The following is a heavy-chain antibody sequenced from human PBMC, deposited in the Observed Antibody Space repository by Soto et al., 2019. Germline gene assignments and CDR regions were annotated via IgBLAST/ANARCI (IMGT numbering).Heavy chain of an antibody. D-gene: IGHD6-13*01. CDR1: CGSISSYY. CDR3: ARGLVSSCWWFDP. CDR2: VHYSVST. V-gene: IGHV4-59*01. J-gene: IGHJ5*02. Sequence: SETLSLTCTVLCGSISSYYWSWIRQPPGKRLEWIGYVHYSVSTNYNPSLKSRVTTSVDTSKNQVSLKLTSVTASDKAVYYCARGLVSSCWWFDPWGQGTLVTVSS.